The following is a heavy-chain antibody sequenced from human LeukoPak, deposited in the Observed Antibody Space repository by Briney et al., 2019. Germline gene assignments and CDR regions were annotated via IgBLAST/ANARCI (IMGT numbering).Heavy chain of an antibody. J-gene: IGHJ3*02. CDR1: GFTVSVT. D-gene: IGHD2/OR15-2a*01. Sequence: PGGSLRLSCAPSGFTVSVTMNWVRQLPGKGLEWVSVIYSDGSTYYADSVKGRFTISRDNSKNTLSLQMNSLRAEDTAVHYCARTFYDQVTHGFDIGGQGTAVTVSS. CDR3: ARTFYDQVTHGFDI. CDR2: IYSDGST. V-gene: IGHV3-53*01.